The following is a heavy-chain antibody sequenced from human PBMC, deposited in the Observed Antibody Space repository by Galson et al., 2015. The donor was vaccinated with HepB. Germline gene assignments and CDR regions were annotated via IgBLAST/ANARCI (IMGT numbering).Heavy chain of an antibody. Sequence: SLRLSCAASGFTFSYYAMSWVRQAPGKGLEWVSAITPSGDNTYSADSMKGRFTISRDNSQNTLFLQMNSLRADDTAIYFCAKVFPEKTDCWYRQALYYFDSWGQGTRVTVSS. CDR2: ITPSGDNT. V-gene: IGHV3-23*01. CDR3: AKVFPEKTDCWYRQALYYFDS. CDR1: GFTFSYYA. J-gene: IGHJ4*02. D-gene: IGHD6-13*01.